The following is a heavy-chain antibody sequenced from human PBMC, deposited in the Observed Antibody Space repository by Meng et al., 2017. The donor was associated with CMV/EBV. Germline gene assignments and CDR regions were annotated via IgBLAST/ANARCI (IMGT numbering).Heavy chain of an antibody. V-gene: IGHV1-2*02. CDR2: INPSSGGT. Sequence: ASVKVSCKASGYTFTGYYMHWVRQAPGQGLEWMGWINPSSGGTNYAQKFQGRVTMTRDTSISTAYMELSRLRSDDTAVYYCARDRGGDIAPYYYYGVDVWGQGTTVTVSS. CDR3: ARDRGGDIAPYYYYGVDV. CDR1: GYTFTGYY. D-gene: IGHD2-15*01. J-gene: IGHJ6*02.